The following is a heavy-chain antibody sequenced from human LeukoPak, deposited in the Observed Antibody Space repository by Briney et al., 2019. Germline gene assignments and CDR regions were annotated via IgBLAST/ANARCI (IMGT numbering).Heavy chain of an antibody. D-gene: IGHD3-22*01. J-gene: IGHJ4*02. CDR3: ARVYDSSGYPIGY. Sequence: SETLSLTCTVSGGSISSYYWGWIRQPPGKGLEWIGYIYYSGSTNYNPSLKSRVTMSVDTSKNQFSLKLSSVTAADTAVYYCARVYDSSGYPIGYWGQGTVVSVSS. CDR1: GGSISSYY. CDR2: IYYSGST. V-gene: IGHV4-59*01.